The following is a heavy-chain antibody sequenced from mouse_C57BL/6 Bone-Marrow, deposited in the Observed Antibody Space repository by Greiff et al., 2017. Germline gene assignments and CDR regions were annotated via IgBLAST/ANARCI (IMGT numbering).Heavy chain of an antibody. J-gene: IGHJ2*01. V-gene: IGHV1-81*01. D-gene: IGHD1-1*01. CDR3: ARLPITTLVSHSFDY. CDR1: GYTFTSYG. CDR2: IYPRSGNT. Sequence: QVQLQQSGAELARPGASVKLSCKASGYTFTSYGISWVKQRTGQGLEWIGEIYPRSGNTYYNEKFKGKATLTADKSSSTAYMELRSLTSEESAVYFSARLPITTLVSHSFDYWGPGTTLTVSS.